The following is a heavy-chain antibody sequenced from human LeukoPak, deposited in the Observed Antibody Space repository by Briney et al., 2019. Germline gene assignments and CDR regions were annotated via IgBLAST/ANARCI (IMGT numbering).Heavy chain of an antibody. Sequence: SETLSLTCTVSGGSISSHYWSWIRQPAGKGREWIGRIYISGSTNYNPSLKSRVTISVDTSKNQFSLKLSSVTAADTAVYYCAREILSSSWYSGDYMDVWGKGTTVTISS. J-gene: IGHJ6*03. CDR1: GGSISSHY. D-gene: IGHD6-13*01. CDR2: IYISGST. CDR3: AREILSSSWYSGDYMDV. V-gene: IGHV4-4*07.